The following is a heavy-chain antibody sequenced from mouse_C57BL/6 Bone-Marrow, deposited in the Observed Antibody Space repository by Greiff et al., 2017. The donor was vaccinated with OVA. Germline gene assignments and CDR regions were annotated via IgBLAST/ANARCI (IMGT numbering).Heavy chain of an antibody. CDR3: ARAPTGTDDY. CDR2: ISDGGSYT. D-gene: IGHD4-1*02. CDR1: GFTFSSYA. J-gene: IGHJ2*01. Sequence: EVKLMESGGGLVKPGGSLKLSCAASGFTFSSYAMSWVRQTPEKRLEWVATISDGGSYTYYPDNVKGRFTISRDNAKNNLYLQMSHLKSEDTAMYYCARAPTGTDDYWGQGTTLTVSS. V-gene: IGHV5-4*03.